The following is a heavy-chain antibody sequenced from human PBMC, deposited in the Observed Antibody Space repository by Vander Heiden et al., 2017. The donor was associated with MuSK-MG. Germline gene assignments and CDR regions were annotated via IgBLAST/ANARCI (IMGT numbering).Heavy chain of an antibody. V-gene: IGHV3-74*01. Sequence: EVQLVESGGGLVQPGGSLSLSCAASGFTFSNYWMQWVRQAPGKGLVWVSHINNDVSSTTYADSVKGRFTISRDNAKNTLYLQMNSLRAEDTAVYYCARGGNYGTFDYWGQGTLVTVSS. CDR3: ARGGNYGTFDY. CDR1: GFTFSNYW. D-gene: IGHD3-10*01. CDR2: INNDVSST. J-gene: IGHJ4*02.